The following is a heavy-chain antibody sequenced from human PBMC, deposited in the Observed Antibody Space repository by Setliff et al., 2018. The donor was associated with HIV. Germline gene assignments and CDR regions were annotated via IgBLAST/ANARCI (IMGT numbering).Heavy chain of an antibody. J-gene: IGHJ6*02. CDR2: ISYGGGLK. V-gene: IGHV3-30*04. CDR1: GFTFGSYP. D-gene: IGHD3-3*01. CDR3: ARDNLYYNLYDGSPVYGMDV. Sequence: PGGSLRLSCAASGFTFGSYPMHWVRQAPGKGLEWVAVISYGGGLKLYADSVKGRFTISRDNAKNSLYLQMNSLRAEDTGVYYCARDNLYYNLYDGSPVYGMDVWGQGTTVTVSS.